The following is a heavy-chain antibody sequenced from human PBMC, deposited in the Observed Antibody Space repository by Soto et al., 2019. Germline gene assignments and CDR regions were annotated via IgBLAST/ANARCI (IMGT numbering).Heavy chain of an antibody. CDR2: IGGRADNT. Sequence: ELQLLESGGGLGRPGGSLRLSCTTSGFPFSNFAMSWVRQAPGKGLEWVSTIGGRADNTYYVDPVKGRFTISRDMSNSTLFLQLNSLGGEDTAVYYCAMGFEFGELSYWGQGTPVSVSS. CDR1: GFPFSNFA. D-gene: IGHD3-10*01. J-gene: IGHJ4*02. V-gene: IGHV3-23*01. CDR3: AMGFEFGELSY.